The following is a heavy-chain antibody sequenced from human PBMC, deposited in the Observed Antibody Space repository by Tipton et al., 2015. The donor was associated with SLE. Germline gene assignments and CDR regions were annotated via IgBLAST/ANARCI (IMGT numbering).Heavy chain of an antibody. D-gene: IGHD3-10*01. J-gene: IGHJ4*02. V-gene: IGHV3-23*04. Sequence: QLVQSGGGVVQPGGSLRLSCTSSGFTFGDYAMNWVRLVPGKGLEWVSGISGSGGSTEYADSVKGRFTISRDNSKNTVYLQMNSLRAEDTAVYYCAKDTRGGLSLWFKDRFFDYWGPGTLVTVSS. CDR3: AKDTRGGLSLWFKDRFFDY. CDR2: ISGSGGST. CDR1: GFTFGDYA.